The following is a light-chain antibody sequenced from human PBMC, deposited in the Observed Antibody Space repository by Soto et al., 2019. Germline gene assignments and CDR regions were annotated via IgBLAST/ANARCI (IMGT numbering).Light chain of an antibody. CDR2: EAN. CDR1: SSDVGRFNL. CDR3: CSYAGTTML. Sequence: QSVLTQPASVSVSPGQSITISCTGTSSDVGRFNLVSWYQQQPGKAPKVIVYEANKRPSGVSDRVSGSKSGKTASLTISGLQAEDESDYHGCSYAGTTMLFGGGTKVTVL. V-gene: IGLV2-23*01. J-gene: IGLJ2*01.